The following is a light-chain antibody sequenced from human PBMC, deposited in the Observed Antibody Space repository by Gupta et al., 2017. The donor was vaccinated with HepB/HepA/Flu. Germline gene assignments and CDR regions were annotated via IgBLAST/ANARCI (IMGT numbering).Light chain of an antibody. Sequence: TCSGYRMGEKYASWYQQKPGQSPVLIIYEDAKRPSGIPERFSGSNSGNTATLTISGTQATDEADYYCQSWDRSTVVFGGGTKLTVL. V-gene: IGLV3-1*01. CDR1: RMGEKY. CDR3: QSWDRSTVV. CDR2: EDA. J-gene: IGLJ3*02.